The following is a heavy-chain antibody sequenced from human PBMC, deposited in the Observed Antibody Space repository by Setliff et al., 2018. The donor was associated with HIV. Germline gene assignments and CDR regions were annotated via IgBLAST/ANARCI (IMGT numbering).Heavy chain of an antibody. V-gene: IGHV1-46*01. CDR3: ARDPAPSSSASYFQH. J-gene: IGHJ1*01. CDR1: GYTFTSYY. D-gene: IGHD6-6*01. Sequence: ASVKVSCKASGYTFTSYYMHWVRQAPGQGLERMGIINPSSGSTTYAQKFQGRVTMTRDTSTSTVYMELSSLRSEDTAVYYCARDPAPSSSASYFQHWGQGNPGTVSS. CDR2: INPSSGST.